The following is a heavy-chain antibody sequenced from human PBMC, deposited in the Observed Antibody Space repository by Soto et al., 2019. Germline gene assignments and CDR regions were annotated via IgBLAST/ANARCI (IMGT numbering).Heavy chain of an antibody. CDR3: AREGLEQWLAHRRAGYNWFDP. CDR2: ISAYNGNT. D-gene: IGHD6-19*01. V-gene: IGHV1-18*04. Sequence: QVQLVQSGAEVKKPGASVKVSCKASGYTFTSYGISWVRQAPGQGLEWMGWISAYNGNTNYAQKLQGRVTMTTDTSTSTAYMELRSLRSDDTAVFYCAREGLEQWLAHRRAGYNWFDPWCQGTLVTVSS. CDR1: GYTFTSYG. J-gene: IGHJ5*02.